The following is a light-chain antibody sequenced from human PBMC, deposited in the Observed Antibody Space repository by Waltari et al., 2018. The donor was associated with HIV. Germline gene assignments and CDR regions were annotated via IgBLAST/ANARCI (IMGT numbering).Light chain of an antibody. V-gene: IGKV4-1*01. CDR3: LQYYTIPRT. CDR2: WAS. CDR1: QSVLYSSKNNNY. J-gene: IGKJ1*01. Sequence: DIVMTQSPDSLAVSLGERATINCKSSQSVLYSSKNNNYLAWFQQKPGQPPKLLIYWASTRESGVPDRFSGSGSGTDFTLTISSLQAEDVAVYYCLQYYTIPRTFGQGTTVEIK.